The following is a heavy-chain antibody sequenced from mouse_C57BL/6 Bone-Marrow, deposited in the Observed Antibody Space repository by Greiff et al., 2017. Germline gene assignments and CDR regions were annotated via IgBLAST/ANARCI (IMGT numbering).Heavy chain of an antibody. CDR2: INPNYGTT. CDR1: GYSFTDYN. D-gene: IGHD2-4*01. V-gene: IGHV1-39*01. J-gene: IGHJ4*01. Sequence: VQLQQSGPELVKPGASVKISCKASGYSFTDYNMNWVKQSNGKSLEWIGVINPNYGTTSYNQKFKGKATLTVDQSSSPAYMQINSLTSEYSAVYDCARGYDYDYAMDYWGQGTSVTVSS. CDR3: ARGYDYDYAMDY.